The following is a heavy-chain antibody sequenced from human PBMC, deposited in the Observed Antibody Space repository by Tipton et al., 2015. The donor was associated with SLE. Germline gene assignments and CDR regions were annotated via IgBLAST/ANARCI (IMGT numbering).Heavy chain of an antibody. CDR3: ARAMGNIVATIGAFDI. Sequence: LRLSCTVSGGSISSGGYYWSWIRQHPGKGLEWIGYIYYSGSTYYNPSPKSRVTLSVDTSKNQFSLKLSSVTAADTAVYYCARAMGNIVATIGAFDIWGQGTMVTVSS. J-gene: IGHJ3*02. D-gene: IGHD5-12*01. V-gene: IGHV4-31*03. CDR1: GGSISSGGYY. CDR2: IYYSGST.